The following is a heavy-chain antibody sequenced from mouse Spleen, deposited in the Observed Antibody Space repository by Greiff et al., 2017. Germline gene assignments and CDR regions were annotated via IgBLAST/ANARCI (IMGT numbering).Heavy chain of an antibody. CDR2: IDPSDSYT. D-gene: IGHD4-1*01. Sequence: QVQLQQPGAELVMPGASVKLSCKASGYTFTSYWMHWVKQRPGQGLEWIGEIDPSDSYTNYNQKFKGKATLTVDKSSSTAYMQLSSLTSEDSAVYYCARSPGTYFDDWGQGTTLTVSS. V-gene: IGHV1-69*01. CDR1: GYTFTSYW. CDR3: ARSPGTYFDD. J-gene: IGHJ2*01.